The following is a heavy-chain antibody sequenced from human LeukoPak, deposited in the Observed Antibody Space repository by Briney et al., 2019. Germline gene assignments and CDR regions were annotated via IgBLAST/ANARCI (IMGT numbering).Heavy chain of an antibody. Sequence: SETLSLTCTVSGGSISSSSYYWGWIRQPPGKGLEWIGSIYYSGSTYYNPSLKSRVTISVDTSKNQFSLKLSSVTAADTAVYYCANNLPGAVDGTDYWGQGTLVTVSS. V-gene: IGHV4-39*07. CDR3: ANNLPGAVDGTDY. D-gene: IGHD6-19*01. CDR1: GGSISSSSYY. CDR2: IYYSGST. J-gene: IGHJ4*02.